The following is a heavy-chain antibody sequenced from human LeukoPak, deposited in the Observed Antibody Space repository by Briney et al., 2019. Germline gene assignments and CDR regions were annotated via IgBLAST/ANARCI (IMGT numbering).Heavy chain of an antibody. D-gene: IGHD2-21*02. CDR1: GFTFSSYG. J-gene: IGHJ3*02. CDR3: AKPRVTAIPHDAFDI. Sequence: TGGSLRLSCAASGFTFSSYGMHWVRQAPGKGLEWVAFIRYDGSNKYYADSAKGRFTISRDNSKNTLYLQMNSLRAEDTAVYYCAKPRVTAIPHDAFDIWGQGTMVTVSS. V-gene: IGHV3-30*02. CDR2: IRYDGSNK.